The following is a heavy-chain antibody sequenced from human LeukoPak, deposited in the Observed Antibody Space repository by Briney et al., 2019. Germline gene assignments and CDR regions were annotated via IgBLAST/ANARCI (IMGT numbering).Heavy chain of an antibody. Sequence: GGSLRLSCSASGFTFSSYGMHWVRQAPGKGLEWVAIIWNDESNKYYADSVKGRFTISRDNSKNTLYLQMNTLRVEDSAVYYCARDPYGMDVWGQGTTVTVSS. CDR2: IWNDESNK. V-gene: IGHV3-33*08. CDR1: GFTFSSYG. CDR3: ARDPYGMDV. J-gene: IGHJ6*02.